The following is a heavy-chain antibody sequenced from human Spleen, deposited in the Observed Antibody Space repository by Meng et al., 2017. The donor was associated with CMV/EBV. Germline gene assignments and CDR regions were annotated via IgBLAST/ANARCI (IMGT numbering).Heavy chain of an antibody. J-gene: IGHJ4*02. CDR2: INHSGST. D-gene: IGHD5-24*01. Sequence: QVQLQEAGPGLVKPSQTLSFTCTVSGGSISSGDYYWSWIRQPPGKGLEWIGEINHSGSTNYNPSLKSRVTISVDTSKNQFSLKLSSVTAADTAVYYCARSRDGYNFDYWGQGTLVTVSS. CDR3: ARSRDGYNFDY. CDR1: GGSISSGDYY. V-gene: IGHV4-30-4*08.